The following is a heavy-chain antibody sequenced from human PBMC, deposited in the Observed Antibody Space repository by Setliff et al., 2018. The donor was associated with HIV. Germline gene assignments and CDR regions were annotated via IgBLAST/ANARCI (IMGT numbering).Heavy chain of an antibody. CDR1: GFTFSSYS. CDR3: ARGASSGYGDYMDV. Sequence: TGGSLRLSCAASGFTFSSYSMNWVRRAPGKGLEWVSYIISSSSTIYYADSVKGRFTISRDNAKNSLYLQMNSLRAEDTAVYYCARGASSGYGDYMDVWGKGTTVTVSS. J-gene: IGHJ6*03. D-gene: IGHD3-22*01. CDR2: IISSSSTI. V-gene: IGHV3-48*01.